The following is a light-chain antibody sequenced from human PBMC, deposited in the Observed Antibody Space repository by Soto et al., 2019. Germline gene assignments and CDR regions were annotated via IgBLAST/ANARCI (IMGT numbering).Light chain of an antibody. CDR2: GTS. Sequence: EIVLTQSPGTLSLSPGQRATHSCRASQSFSRTYLAWFQQKPGQPPRLLIYGTSSRATGIPDRFSGGGSGTDFTLTISRLEPEDFAVYYCQHYGSSPPWTFGQGTKVEVK. CDR3: QHYGSSPPWT. V-gene: IGKV3-20*01. J-gene: IGKJ1*01. CDR1: QSFSRTY.